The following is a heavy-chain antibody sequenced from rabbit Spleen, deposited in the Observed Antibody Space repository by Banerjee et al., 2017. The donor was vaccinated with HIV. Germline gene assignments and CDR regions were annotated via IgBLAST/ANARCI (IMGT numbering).Heavy chain of an antibody. CDR2: IDVVKSGAT. V-gene: IGHV1S45*01. D-gene: IGHD4-2*01. CDR1: GLDFSARYW. CDR3: ARDAAGREDFNL. J-gene: IGHJ4*01. Sequence: QEQLVESGGGLVTPGASLTLTCKASGLDFSARYWICWVRQAPGKGLEWVACIDVVKSGATYYANWAKGRITISKTSSTTVTLQMTSLTAADTATYFCARDAAGREDFNLWGQGTLVTVS.